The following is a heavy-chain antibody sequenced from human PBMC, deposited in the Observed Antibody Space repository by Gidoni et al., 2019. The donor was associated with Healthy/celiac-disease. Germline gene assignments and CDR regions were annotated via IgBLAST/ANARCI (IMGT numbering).Heavy chain of an antibody. V-gene: IGHV4-34*01. CDR1: GGSFSGYY. Sequence: QVQLQQWGAGLLKPSETLSLTCAVYGGSFSGYYWSWIRQPPGKGLEWIGEITHSGSTNYNPALKSRVTISVDTSKNQFSLKLSSVTAADKAVYYCARGFGAAAVYYYYGMDVWGQGTTVTVSS. J-gene: IGHJ6*02. CDR2: ITHSGST. D-gene: IGHD6-13*01. CDR3: ARGFGAAAVYYYYGMDV.